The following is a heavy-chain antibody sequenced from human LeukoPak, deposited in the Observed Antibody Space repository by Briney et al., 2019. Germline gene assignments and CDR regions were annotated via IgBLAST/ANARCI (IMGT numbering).Heavy chain of an antibody. Sequence: SETLSLTCTVSGGSISSGGYSWSWIRQHPGKGLEWIGYIYYSGSTYYNPSLKSRVTISVDTSKNQFSLKLSSVTAADTAVYYCARTVVPADPYFDYWGQGTLVTVSS. J-gene: IGHJ4*02. V-gene: IGHV4-31*03. CDR3: ARTVVPADPYFDY. CDR1: GGSISSGGYS. D-gene: IGHD2-2*01. CDR2: IYYSGST.